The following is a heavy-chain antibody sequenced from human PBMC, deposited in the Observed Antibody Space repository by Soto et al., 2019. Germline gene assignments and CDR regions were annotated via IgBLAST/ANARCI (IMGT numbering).Heavy chain of an antibody. D-gene: IGHD3-10*01. V-gene: IGHV3-21*01. Sequence: GGSLRLSCAASGFTFSSYSMNWVRQAPGKGLEWVSSISSSSSYIYYADSVKGRFTISRDNAKNSLYLQMNSLRAEDTAVYYCARDPLDYYGSGSSHFDYWGQGTLVTVSS. CDR2: ISSSSSYI. J-gene: IGHJ4*02. CDR3: ARDPLDYYGSGSSHFDY. CDR1: GFTFSSYS.